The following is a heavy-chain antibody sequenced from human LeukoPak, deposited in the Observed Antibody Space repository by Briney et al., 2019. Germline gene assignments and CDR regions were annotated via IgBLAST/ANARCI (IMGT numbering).Heavy chain of an antibody. CDR2: IIPIFGTA. CDR3: ASRDAVFGVVTEEYFQH. J-gene: IGHJ1*01. CDR1: GGTFSSYA. Sequence: SVKVSCKASGGTFSSYAISWVRRAPGQGLEWMGGIIPIFGTANYAQKFQGRVTITADESMSTAYMELSSLRSEDTAVYYCASRDAVFGVVTEEYFQHWGQGTLVTVSS. V-gene: IGHV1-69*01. D-gene: IGHD3-3*01.